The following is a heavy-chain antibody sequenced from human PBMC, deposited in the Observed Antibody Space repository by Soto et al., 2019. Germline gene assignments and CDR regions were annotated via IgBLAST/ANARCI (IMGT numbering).Heavy chain of an antibody. D-gene: IGHD2-8*01. CDR1: GYTFTRYG. CDR2: ISTYNGNT. V-gene: IGHV1-18*01. J-gene: IGHJ6*02. Sequence: ASVKVSCKASGYTFTRYGISWVRQAPGQGLEWMGRISTYNGNTNYPQSLQGRLTMTTDTSTTTAYMELRSLRSDDTAVYYCARDPYHVLMVNAPNLYGMDVWGQGTTVTSP. CDR3: ARDPYHVLMVNAPNLYGMDV.